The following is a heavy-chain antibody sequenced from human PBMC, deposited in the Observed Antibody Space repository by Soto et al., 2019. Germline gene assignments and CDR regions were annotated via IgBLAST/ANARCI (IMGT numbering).Heavy chain of an antibody. CDR1: GGSISSGGYY. CDR3: ARVPRTSGYDQPGFDY. CDR2: IYYSGST. D-gene: IGHD5-12*01. J-gene: IGHJ4*02. V-gene: IGHV4-31*03. Sequence: SDTLSLTCTVSGGSISSGGYYWSWIRQHPGKGLEWIGYIYYSGSTYYNPSLKSRVTISVDTSKNQFSLKLSSVTAADTAVYYCARVPRTSGYDQPGFDYWGQGTLVTVSS.